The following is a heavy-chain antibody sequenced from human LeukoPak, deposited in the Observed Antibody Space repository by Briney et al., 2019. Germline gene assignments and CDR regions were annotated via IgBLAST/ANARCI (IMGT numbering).Heavy chain of an antibody. CDR2: IRSKTDGGTT. CDR1: GFTFSNAW. V-gene: IGHV3-15*07. D-gene: IGHD5-24*01. Sequence: GGSLRLSCAASGFTFSNAWTNWVRQSPGKGLEWVGRIRSKTDGGTTYYAAPMKGRFTISRDDLKNMLFLQMNSLQIEDTAVYYCTTDGEMATNSFDHWGQGTLVTVSS. J-gene: IGHJ4*02. CDR3: TTDGEMATNSFDH.